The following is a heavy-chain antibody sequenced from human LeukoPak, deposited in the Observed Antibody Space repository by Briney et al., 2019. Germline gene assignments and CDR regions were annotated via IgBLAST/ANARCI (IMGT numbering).Heavy chain of an antibody. V-gene: IGHV1-2*02. D-gene: IGHD4-17*01. CDR2: INPNSGGT. CDR1: GYTFIGYY. Sequence: GASVKVSCKASGYTFIGYYLHWVRQAPGQGLEWMGWINPNSGGTNYAEKFQGRVTVTRDTSISTAYMELSRLRSDDTAVYYCARVGVYGDYVTIFDYWGQGTLVTVSS. J-gene: IGHJ4*02. CDR3: ARVGVYGDYVTIFDY.